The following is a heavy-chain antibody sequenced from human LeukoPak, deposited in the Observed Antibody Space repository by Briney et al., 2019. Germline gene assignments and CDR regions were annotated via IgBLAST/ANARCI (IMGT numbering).Heavy chain of an antibody. D-gene: IGHD6-13*01. CDR2: IKQDGSEK. CDR1: GFTFSSYW. J-gene: IGHJ4*02. Sequence: GGSLRLSCAASGFTFSSYWMSWVRQAPGKGLEWVANIKQDGSEKYYVDSVKGRFTISRDNSKNTLFLQMNSLRAEDTAVYYCARLTADGRLYFVDWGPGTLVTVSS. CDR3: ARLTADGRLYFVD. V-gene: IGHV3-7*03.